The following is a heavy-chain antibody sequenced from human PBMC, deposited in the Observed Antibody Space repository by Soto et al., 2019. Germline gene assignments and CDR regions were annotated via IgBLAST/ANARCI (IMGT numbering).Heavy chain of an antibody. CDR1: GFTFSSYA. Sequence: GGSLRLSCAASGFTFSSYAMSWVRQAPGKGLEWVSAISGSGGSTYYADSVKGRFTISRDNSKNTLYLQMNSLRAEDTAVYYCAKDFRRFLEFYGMDVWGQGTTVTVSS. CDR3: AKDFRRFLEFYGMDV. V-gene: IGHV3-23*01. J-gene: IGHJ6*02. CDR2: ISGSGGST. D-gene: IGHD3-3*01.